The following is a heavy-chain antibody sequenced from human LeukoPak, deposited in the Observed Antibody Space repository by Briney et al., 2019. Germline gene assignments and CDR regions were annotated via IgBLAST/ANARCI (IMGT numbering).Heavy chain of an antibody. V-gene: IGHV3-33*01. Sequence: GGSLRLSCAASGFTFSTYGMHWVRQAPGKGLEWVADIRYDGSNKYYEDSVKGRFTISRDNSKNTLYLQMNSLRAEDTAVYYCARDPGVRWLVGFDYWGQGTLVTVSS. CDR3: ARDPGVRWLVGFDY. D-gene: IGHD6-19*01. J-gene: IGHJ4*02. CDR1: GFTFSTYG. CDR2: IRYDGSNK.